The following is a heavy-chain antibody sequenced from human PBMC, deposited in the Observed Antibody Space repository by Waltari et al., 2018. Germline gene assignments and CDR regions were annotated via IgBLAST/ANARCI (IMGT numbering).Heavy chain of an antibody. J-gene: IGHJ4*02. V-gene: IGHV3-23*01. D-gene: IGHD3-16*02. Sequence: EVQLLESGGGLVQPGGSLRLSCAASGFTFSSYAMSWVRQAPGKGLEWVSASRGSGGSTYYAYSVKGRCTIARDNSKNTRYLQRNSLRAEDTAVYYCAKRQRPMITFGGVIDWGQGTLVTVSS. CDR2: SRGSGGST. CDR3: AKRQRPMITFGGVID. CDR1: GFTFSSYA.